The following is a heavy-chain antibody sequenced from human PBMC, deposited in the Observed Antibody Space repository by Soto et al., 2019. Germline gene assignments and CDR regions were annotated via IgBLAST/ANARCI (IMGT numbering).Heavy chain of an antibody. J-gene: IGHJ6*02. D-gene: IGHD3-10*01. CDR3: ARHFEFGYYYYGMDV. CDR1: GGSISSSSYY. V-gene: IGHV4-39*01. CDR2: IYYSGST. Sequence: PSETLSLTCTVSGGSISSSSYYWGWIRQPPGKGLEWIGSIYYSGSTYYNPSLKSRVTISVDTSKNQFSLKLSSVTAADTAVYYCARHFEFGYYYYGMDVWGQGTTVTVSS.